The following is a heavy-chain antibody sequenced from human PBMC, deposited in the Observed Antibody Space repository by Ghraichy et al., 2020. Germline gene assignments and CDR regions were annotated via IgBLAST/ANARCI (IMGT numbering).Heavy chain of an antibody. V-gene: IGHV4-4*02. CDR1: GDSISTTNW. CDR2: IHHSGST. D-gene: IGHD6-13*01. J-gene: IGHJ4*02. CDR3: GRRSSTWTLDY. Sequence: SQTLSLTCGVSGDSISTTNWWSWVRQPPGKGLEWIAEIHHSGSTNYNPSLKSRVTISVDKSKNQFSLRLSSVTAADTAVYYCGRRSSTWTLDYWGQGTLVTVSS.